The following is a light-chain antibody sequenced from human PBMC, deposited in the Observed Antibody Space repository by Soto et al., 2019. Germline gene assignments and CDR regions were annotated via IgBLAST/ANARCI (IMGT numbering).Light chain of an antibody. V-gene: IGLV2-14*01. Sequence: QSALTQPASVSGSPGQSITISCTGTSSDVGGYSYVSWYQQHPGKTPKLMMYEVSHRPSGVSHRFSGSKSGNTASLTISGLQTEDEADYYCSSFSSITREVFGGGTKLTVL. CDR1: SSDVGGYSY. J-gene: IGLJ2*01. CDR3: SSFSSITREV. CDR2: EVS.